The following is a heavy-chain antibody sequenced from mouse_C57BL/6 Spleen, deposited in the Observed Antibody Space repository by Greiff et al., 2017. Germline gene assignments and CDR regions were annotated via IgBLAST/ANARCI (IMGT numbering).Heavy chain of an antibody. J-gene: IGHJ4*01. CDR1: GYTFTTYP. V-gene: IGHV1-47*01. CDR3: GRRGYEYDGVYGMDY. CDR2: FHPSNDDT. Sequence: QVQLQQSGAELVKPGSSVKMSCKASGYTFTTYPIEWMKQNHGKSLEWIGNFHPSNDDTHYNEKFKGKATLTVEKSSSTVYLELSRFTSDDSAVXYYGRRGYEYDGVYGMDYWGQGTSVTVSS. D-gene: IGHD2-4*01.